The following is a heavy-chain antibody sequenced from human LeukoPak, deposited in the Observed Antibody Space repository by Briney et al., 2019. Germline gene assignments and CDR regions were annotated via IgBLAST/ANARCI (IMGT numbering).Heavy chain of an antibody. Sequence: ASVKVSCKASGYTFTGYYMHWVRQAPGQGLEWMGWISAYNGNTNYAQKLQGRVTMTTDTSTSTAYMELRSLRSDDTAVYYCARTGYAVVRRLDYWRQGALVTVSS. CDR2: ISAYNGNT. CDR3: ARTGYAVVRRLDY. CDR1: GYTFTGYY. V-gene: IGHV1-18*04. J-gene: IGHJ4*02. D-gene: IGHD4-23*01.